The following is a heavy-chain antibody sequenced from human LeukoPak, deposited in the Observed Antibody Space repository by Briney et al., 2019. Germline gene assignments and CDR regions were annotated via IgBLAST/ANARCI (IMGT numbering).Heavy chain of an antibody. J-gene: IGHJ4*02. CDR3: ARDPYSSSWYSEHGLDY. Sequence: ASVKVSCKASGYTFTGYYMHWVRQAPGQGLEWMGWINPNSGGTSYAQKFQGRVTMTRDTSISTAYMELSRLRSDDTAVYYCARDPYSSSWYSEHGLDYWGQGALVTVSS. CDR2: INPNSGGT. D-gene: IGHD6-13*01. V-gene: IGHV1-2*02. CDR1: GYTFTGYY.